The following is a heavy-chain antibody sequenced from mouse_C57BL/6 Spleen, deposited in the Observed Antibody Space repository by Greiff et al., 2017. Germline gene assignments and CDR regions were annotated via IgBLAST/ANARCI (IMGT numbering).Heavy chain of an antibody. D-gene: IGHD2-10*02. V-gene: IGHV1-9*01. CDR2: ILPGSGST. Sequence: QVQLQQSGAELMKPGASVKLSCKATGYTFTGYWIEWVKQRPGHGLEWIGEILPGSGSTNYNDKFKGKATFTADRSSNTAYMQLRSLKTEDSAIDICERRKYPYFDYWGQGTTLTVSS. J-gene: IGHJ2*01. CDR3: ERRKYPYFDY. CDR1: GYTFTGYW.